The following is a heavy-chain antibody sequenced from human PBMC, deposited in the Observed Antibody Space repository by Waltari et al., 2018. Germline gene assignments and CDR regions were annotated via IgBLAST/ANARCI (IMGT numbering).Heavy chain of an antibody. Sequence: QVQLVQSGAEVKKPGASVKVSCKVSGYTLTELSMHWVRQAPGKGLEWMGGCDPEDSETIYAQKCQGRVTMTEDTSTDTAYMELSSLRSEDTAVYYCVTHDYGDSIFDYWGQGTLVTVSS. J-gene: IGHJ4*02. V-gene: IGHV1-24*01. CDR3: VTHDYGDSIFDY. D-gene: IGHD4-17*01. CDR1: GYTLTELS. CDR2: CDPEDSET.